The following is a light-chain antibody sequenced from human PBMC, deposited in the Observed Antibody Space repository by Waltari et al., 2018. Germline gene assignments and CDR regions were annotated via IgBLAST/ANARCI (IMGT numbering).Light chain of an antibody. V-gene: IGLV2-14*01. CDR1: SSDVGSYDY. J-gene: IGLJ2*01. CDR2: EVS. CDR3: SSYTSSSTLV. Sequence: QSALIQPPSVSGSPGQSVTISCTGTSSDVGSYDYVSWYQQHPGKAPKLMIYEVSNRPSGVSNRFSGSKSGNTASLTISGLQAEDEADYYCSSYTSSSTLVFGGGTKLTVL.